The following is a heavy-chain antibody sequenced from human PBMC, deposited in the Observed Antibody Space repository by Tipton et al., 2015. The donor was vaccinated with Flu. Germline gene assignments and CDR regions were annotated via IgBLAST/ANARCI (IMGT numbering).Heavy chain of an antibody. J-gene: IGHJ3*02. Sequence: GLVKPSETLYLTCAVSGYSISSGYYWGWIRQPPGKGLEWIGSLYRSGNIYYNAPLNSRATMSLDTSKNKFSLTVTSVTAADTAVYYCARLLAGDRAFEIWGQGTVVTVSS. D-gene: IGHD6-19*01. V-gene: IGHV4-38-2*01. CDR1: GYSISSGYY. CDR2: LYRSGNI. CDR3: ARLLAGDRAFEI.